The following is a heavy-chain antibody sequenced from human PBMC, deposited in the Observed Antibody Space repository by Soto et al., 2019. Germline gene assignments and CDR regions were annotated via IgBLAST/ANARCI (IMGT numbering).Heavy chain of an antibody. CDR3: AAGEASSRNLAPYYLDF. CDR2: IHHSGTT. Sequence: SETLSLTCTVSGGSMRNYFWTWIRQPPGKGLEWIGYIHHSGTTSFFPSYNPSLRSRVTISEDTSKNQFSLKLLSVTTADTAVYFCAAGEASSRNLAPYYLDFWGQGTLVTVSS. V-gene: IGHV4-59*01. J-gene: IGHJ4*02. CDR1: GGSMRNYF. D-gene: IGHD6-13*01.